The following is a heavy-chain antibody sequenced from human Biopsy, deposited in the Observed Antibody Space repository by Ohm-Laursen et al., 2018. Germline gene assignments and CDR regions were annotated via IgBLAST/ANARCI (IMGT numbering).Heavy chain of an antibody. Sequence: SETLSLTWAVSGGSISNNNYYWGWIRQPPGKGLECIGSIFYRGSTHYKPSLKSRVNISVDTSKNQFSLKLNSVTAADTAVYYCARDYDTSGYYYVSWGQGTLVTVSS. J-gene: IGHJ5*02. CDR1: GGSISNNNYY. D-gene: IGHD3-22*01. V-gene: IGHV4-39*01. CDR2: IFYRGST. CDR3: ARDYDTSGYYYVS.